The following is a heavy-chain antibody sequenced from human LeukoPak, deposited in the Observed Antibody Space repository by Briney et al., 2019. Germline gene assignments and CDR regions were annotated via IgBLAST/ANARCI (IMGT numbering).Heavy chain of an antibody. CDR3: AREVPQLYYYGMDV. CDR1: GYTFTGYY. D-gene: IGHD6-13*01. J-gene: IGHJ6*02. V-gene: IGHV1-2*02. CDR2: INPNSGGT. Sequence: ASVKVSCKASGYTFTGYYMHWVRQAPGQGLEWMGWINPNSGGTNYAQKFQGRVTMTRDTSVSTAYMELSRLRSDDTAVYYCAREVPQLYYYGMDVWGQGTTVTVS.